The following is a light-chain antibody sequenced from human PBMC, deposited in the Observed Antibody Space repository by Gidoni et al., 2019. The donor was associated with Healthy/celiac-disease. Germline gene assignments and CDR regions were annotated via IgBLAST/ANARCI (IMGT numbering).Light chain of an antibody. V-gene: IGLV2-14*01. J-gene: IGLJ2*01. CDR2: DVS. Sequence: QSALTQPASVSGSPGQSITISCTGTSSDVGGYNYVSWYQQHPGKAPKLMIYDVSNRPSGFSNRFSGSKSGNTASLTISGLKVEDEADYYCSSYTSSSTVVFGGGTKLTVL. CDR3: SSYTSSSTVV. CDR1: SSDVGGYNY.